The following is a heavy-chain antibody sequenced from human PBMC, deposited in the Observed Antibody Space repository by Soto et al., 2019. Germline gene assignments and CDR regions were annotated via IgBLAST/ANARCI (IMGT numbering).Heavy chain of an antibody. CDR3: ASQGIAVAGTLYFDY. V-gene: IGHV3-30-3*01. CDR1: GFTFSSYA. J-gene: IGHJ4*02. Sequence: GGSLRLSCAASGFTFSSYAMHWVRQAPGKGLEWVAVISYDGSNKYYVDSVKGRFTISRDNSKNTLYLQMNSLRAEDTAVYYCASQGIAVAGTLYFDYWGQGTLVIVSS. D-gene: IGHD6-19*01. CDR2: ISYDGSNK.